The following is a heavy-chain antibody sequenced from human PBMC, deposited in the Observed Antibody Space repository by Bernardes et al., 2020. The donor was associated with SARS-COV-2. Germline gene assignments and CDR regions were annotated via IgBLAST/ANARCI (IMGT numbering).Heavy chain of an antibody. D-gene: IGHD2-2*01. J-gene: IGHJ6*02. V-gene: IGHV1-69*13. CDR1: GGTFSSYA. CDR2: IIPIFGTA. CDR3: ARGAVPVVPAAPFYYYGMDV. Sequence: SVKVSCKASGGTFSSYAISWVRQAPGQGLEWMGRIIPIFGTANYAQKFQGRVTITADESTSTAYMELSSLRSVDTAVYYCARGAVPVVPAAPFYYYGMDVWGQGTTVTVSS.